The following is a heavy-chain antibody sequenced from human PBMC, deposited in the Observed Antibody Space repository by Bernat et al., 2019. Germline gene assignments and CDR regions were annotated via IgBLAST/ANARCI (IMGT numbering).Heavy chain of an antibody. V-gene: IGHV1-69*01. Sequence: QVQLVQSGAEVKKPGSSVKVSCKASGGTFSSYAISWVRQAPGQGLEWMGGIIPIFGTANYAQKFQGRVTSTADECTSTAYMEVSSVRSEDTAGYYCARDEGDRDAFDIWGQGTMVTVSS. D-gene: IGHD2-21*02. CDR2: IIPIFGTA. CDR3: ARDEGDRDAFDI. J-gene: IGHJ3*02. CDR1: GGTFSSYA.